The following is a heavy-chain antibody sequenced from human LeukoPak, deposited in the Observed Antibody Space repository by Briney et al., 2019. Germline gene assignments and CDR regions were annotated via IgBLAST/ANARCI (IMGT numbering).Heavy chain of an antibody. CDR2: MSYDGGNK. Sequence: GGSLRLSCEASGFTFSSYAVHWVRQAPGKGLEWVAAMSYDGGNKFYADSVKGRFTISRDNSKNTLDLQMSSLRAEDTAIYYCARDQLAYSGYDTLFAYWGQGTLVTVSS. J-gene: IGHJ4*02. V-gene: IGHV3-30*04. D-gene: IGHD5-12*01. CDR3: ARDQLAYSGYDTLFAY. CDR1: GFTFSSYA.